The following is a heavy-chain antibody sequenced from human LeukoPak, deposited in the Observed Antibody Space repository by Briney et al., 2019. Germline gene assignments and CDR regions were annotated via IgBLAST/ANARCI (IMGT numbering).Heavy chain of an antibody. V-gene: IGHV3-23*01. D-gene: IGHD1-26*01. CDR2: ISGSGGST. CDR1: GGSFSGYY. CDR3: AKDMGRIVGATTGWFDP. Sequence: ETLSLTCAVYGGSFSGYYWSWVRQAPGKGLEWVSAISGSGGSTYYADSVKGRFTISRDNSKNTLYLQMNSLRAEDTAVYYCAKDMGRIVGATTGWFDPWGQGTLVTVSS. J-gene: IGHJ5*02.